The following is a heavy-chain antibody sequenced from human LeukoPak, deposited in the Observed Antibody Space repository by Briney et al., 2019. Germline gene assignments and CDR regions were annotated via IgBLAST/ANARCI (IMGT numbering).Heavy chain of an antibody. V-gene: IGHV4-59*08. CDR1: GGSISSYY. D-gene: IGHD3-10*01. J-gene: IGHJ6*02. CDR2: IYYSGST. CDR3: ARQVGSGSSTNYYYYYGMDV. Sequence: PSETLSLTCTVSGGSISSYYWSWIRQPPGKGLEWIGYIYYSGSTNYNPSLKSRVTISVDTSKNQFSLKLSSVTAADTAVYYCARQVGSGSSTNYYYYYGMDVWGQGTTVTVSS.